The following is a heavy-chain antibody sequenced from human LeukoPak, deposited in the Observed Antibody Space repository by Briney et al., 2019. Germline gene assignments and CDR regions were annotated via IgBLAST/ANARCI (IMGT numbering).Heavy chain of an antibody. V-gene: IGHV3-33*01. J-gene: IGHJ6*01. CDR1: GFPFSYYG. Sequence: PGGTLRLSCATSGFPFSYYGMHWVRQAPGKGPEWVAVIWYGGSKKYYADSVKRRFTISRDNSKNTLSLQMNSVRVEDTAVYYCARVANSTTSGREVWGQGTTATV. CDR3: ARVANSTTSGREV. CDR2: IWYGGSKK. D-gene: IGHD4-11*01.